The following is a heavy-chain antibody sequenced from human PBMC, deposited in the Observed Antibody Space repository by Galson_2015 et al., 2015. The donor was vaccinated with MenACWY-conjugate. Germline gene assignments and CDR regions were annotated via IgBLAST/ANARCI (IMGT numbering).Heavy chain of an antibody. CDR3: AKRPATYYYDSSGYYWFDY. D-gene: IGHD3-22*01. V-gene: IGHV3-23*01. J-gene: IGHJ4*02. CDR2: GGST. Sequence: GGSTYYADSVKGRFTISRDNSKNTLYLQMNSLRAEDTAVYYCAKRPATYYYDSSGYYWFDYWGQGTLVTVSS.